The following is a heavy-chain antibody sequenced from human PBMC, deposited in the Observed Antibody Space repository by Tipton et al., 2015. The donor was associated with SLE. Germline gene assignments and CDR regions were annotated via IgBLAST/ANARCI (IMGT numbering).Heavy chain of an antibody. CDR2: IYHSGST. Sequence: TLSLTCTVSGGSISSSSYYWGWIRQPPGKGLEWIGCIYHSGSTYYTPSLKSRATISVDTSKNQFSLKLSSVTAADTAVYYCARTGSLYSSGWYQWGQGTLVTVSS. D-gene: IGHD6-19*01. CDR1: GGSISSSSYY. J-gene: IGHJ4*02. V-gene: IGHV4-39*01. CDR3: ARTGSLYSSGWYQ.